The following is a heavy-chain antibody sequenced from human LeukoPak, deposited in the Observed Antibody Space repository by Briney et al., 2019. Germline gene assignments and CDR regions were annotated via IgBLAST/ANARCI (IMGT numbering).Heavy chain of an antibody. CDR1: GYTFTSYG. CDR2: INPNSGGT. V-gene: IGHV1-2*02. D-gene: IGHD3-9*01. CDR3: AREIGPYYDILTGYDY. Sequence: GASVKVSCKASGYTFTSYGISWVRQAPGQGLEWMGWINPNSGGTNYAQKFQGRVTMTRDTSISTDYMELSRLRSDDTAVYYCAREIGPYYDILTGYDYWGQGTLVTVSS. J-gene: IGHJ4*02.